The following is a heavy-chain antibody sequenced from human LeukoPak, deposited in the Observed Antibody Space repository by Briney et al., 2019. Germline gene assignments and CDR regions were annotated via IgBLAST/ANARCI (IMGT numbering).Heavy chain of an antibody. CDR2: IYYSGST. CDR3: ARGQYNWNDGENWFDP. D-gene: IGHD1-1*01. J-gene: IGHJ5*02. CDR1: GGSISSGGYY. Sequence: PSETLSLTCTVSGGSISSGGYYWSWIRQHPGKGLEWLGYIYYSGSTYYNPSLKSRVTISVDTSKNQFSLKLSSVTAADTAVYYCARGQYNWNDGENWFDPWGQGTLVTVSS. V-gene: IGHV4-31*03.